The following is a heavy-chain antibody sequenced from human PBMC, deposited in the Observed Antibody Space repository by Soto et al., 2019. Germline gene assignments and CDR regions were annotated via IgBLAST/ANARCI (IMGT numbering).Heavy chain of an antibody. D-gene: IGHD4-17*01. CDR1: GYTFTGFY. CDR3: ASGGSTVTREFDY. Sequence: QVHLVQSGAEVKKPGASVKVSCKALGYTFTGFYMHCVRQAPGQGLEWMGWINPKSGDTEYAQKFQGWVTMTRDTSISTAYMELSRLKSDDTAVYYCASGGSTVTREFDYWGQGTLVSVSS. J-gene: IGHJ4*02. V-gene: IGHV1-2*04. CDR2: INPKSGDT.